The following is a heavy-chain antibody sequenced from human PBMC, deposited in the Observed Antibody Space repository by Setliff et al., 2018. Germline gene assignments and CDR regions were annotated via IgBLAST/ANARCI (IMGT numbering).Heavy chain of an antibody. CDR3: ARVESMVRGKNILRHFDY. Sequence: AASVKVSCKASGYTFNNYGVAWVRQAPGQGLDWMGWVTIYNGNTKYAQNLQGRLTLSTDRSTNTVYMELGSLTTDDTAIYYCARVESMVRGKNILRHFDYWGQGTQVTSPQ. D-gene: IGHD3-10*01. J-gene: IGHJ4*02. CDR2: VTIYNGNT. CDR1: GYTFNNYG. V-gene: IGHV1-18*01.